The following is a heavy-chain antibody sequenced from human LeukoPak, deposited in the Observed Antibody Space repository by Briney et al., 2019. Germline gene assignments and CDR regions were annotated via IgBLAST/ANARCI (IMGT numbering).Heavy chain of an antibody. Sequence: GGSLRLSCAASGFTFSSYSMNWVRQAPGKGLEWVSSISSSSSYIYYADSVKGRFTISRDNAKNSLYLQMNSLRAEDTAVYYCARDLGYDFWSGSAHWFDPWGQGTLVTVS. V-gene: IGHV3-21*01. CDR3: ARDLGYDFWSGSAHWFDP. J-gene: IGHJ5*02. CDR2: ISSSSSYI. CDR1: GFTFSSYS. D-gene: IGHD3-3*01.